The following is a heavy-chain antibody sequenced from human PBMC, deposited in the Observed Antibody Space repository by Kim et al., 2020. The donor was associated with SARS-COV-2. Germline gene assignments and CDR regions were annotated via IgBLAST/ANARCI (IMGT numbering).Heavy chain of an antibody. Sequence: GESLKISCKGSGYSFTSYWISWVRQMPGKGLEWMGRIDPSDSYTNYSPSFQGHVTISADKSISTAYLQWSSLKASDTAMYYCARHPYSSGWYTPPYYYYGMDVWGQETTLPVSS. CDR1: GYSFTSYW. V-gene: IGHV5-10-1*01. CDR2: IDPSDSYT. CDR3: ARHPYSSGWYTPPYYYYGMDV. D-gene: IGHD6-19*01. J-gene: IGHJ6*02.